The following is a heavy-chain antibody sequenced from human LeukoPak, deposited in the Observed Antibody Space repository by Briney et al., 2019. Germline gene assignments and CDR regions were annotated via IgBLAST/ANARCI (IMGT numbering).Heavy chain of an antibody. D-gene: IGHD3-3*01. CDR3: ARGTPYAFWSGFRAYYYMDV. Sequence: ASVNVSCKASGYTFTSYYMHWVRQAPGQGLEWMGIINPSGGSTSYAQKFQGRVTMTRDMSTSTVYMELSSLRSEDTAVYYCARGTPYAFWSGFRAYYYMDVWGKGTTVTVSS. CDR2: INPSGGST. CDR1: GYTFTSYY. J-gene: IGHJ6*03. V-gene: IGHV1-46*01.